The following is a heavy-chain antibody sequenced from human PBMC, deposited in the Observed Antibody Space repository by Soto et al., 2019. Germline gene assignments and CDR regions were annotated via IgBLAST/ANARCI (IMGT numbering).Heavy chain of an antibody. J-gene: IGHJ1*01. D-gene: IGHD1-26*01. V-gene: IGHV3-23*01. Sequence: PGGSLRLSCTGSGFIFKDYATTWVRQGPGKGLEWVSTMSESGDVISYRDSVKGRFTMSRDMSNSTLYLEMNGLRAEDTAMYYCAKKLYSGTYYDLESWGPGTLVTVSS. CDR1: GFIFKDYA. CDR2: MSESGDVI. CDR3: AKKLYSGTYYDLES.